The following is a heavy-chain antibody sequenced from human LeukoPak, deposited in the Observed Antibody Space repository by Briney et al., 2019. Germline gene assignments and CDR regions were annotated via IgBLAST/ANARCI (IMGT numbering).Heavy chain of an antibody. CDR3: AREKSRYKYGYNH. CDR2: INPNSGGT. CDR1: GYTFTGYT. J-gene: IGHJ5*02. V-gene: IGHV1-2*02. Sequence: GASVKVSCKASGYTFTGYTMHWVRQAPGQGLEWMGWINPNSGGTNYALKIKGRVTMTTDTSTNTVYMELRSLRPDDTAVYYCAREKSRYKYGYNHWGQGTLVTVSS. D-gene: IGHD5-18*01.